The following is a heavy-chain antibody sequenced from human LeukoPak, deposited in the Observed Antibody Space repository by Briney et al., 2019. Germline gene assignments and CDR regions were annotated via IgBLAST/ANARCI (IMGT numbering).Heavy chain of an antibody. CDR1: GFTFSSSW. D-gene: IGHD3-16*01. V-gene: IGHV3-7*05. J-gene: IGHJ4*02. CDR3: ATGRGDY. CDR2: IKQDGSEK. Sequence: GGSLRLSCAASGFTFSSSWMKWVRQAPGKGLEWVALIKQDGSEKWYLDSVKGRFTISRDDARNSLYLQMNSLAAEDTAVYYCATGRGDYWGQGTLVTVSS.